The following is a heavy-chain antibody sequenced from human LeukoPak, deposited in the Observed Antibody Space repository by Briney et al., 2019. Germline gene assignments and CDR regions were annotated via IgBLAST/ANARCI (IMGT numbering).Heavy chain of an antibody. CDR2: INHSGST. D-gene: IGHD2-15*01. CDR1: GGSFSGYY. Sequence: SETLSLTCAVYGGSFSGYYWSWIRQPPGKGLEWIGEINHSGSTNYNPSLKSRVTISVDTSKNQFSLKLSSVTAADTAVYYCARVRGGGSWWAQVRTNYFDHWGQGTLVTVSS. V-gene: IGHV4-34*01. J-gene: IGHJ4*02. CDR3: ARVRGGGSWWAQVRTNYFDH.